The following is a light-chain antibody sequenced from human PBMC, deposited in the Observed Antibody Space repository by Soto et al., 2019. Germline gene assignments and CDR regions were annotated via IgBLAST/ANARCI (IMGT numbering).Light chain of an antibody. Sequence: EIVLTQSPATLSLSPGERATLSCRASQSVSSYLAWYQQKPGQAPRLLIYDVSTRATGVPVRFGGSGSGTEFTLTISSLQSEDFAVYYCQQYNNWPPWITFGQGTRLEIK. CDR3: QQYNNWPPWIT. J-gene: IGKJ5*01. CDR1: QSVSSY. V-gene: IGKV3-15*01. CDR2: DVS.